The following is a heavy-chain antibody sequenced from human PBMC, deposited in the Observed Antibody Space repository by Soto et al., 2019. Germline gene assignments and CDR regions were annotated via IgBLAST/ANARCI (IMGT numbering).Heavy chain of an antibody. CDR1: VFDFGDYY. V-gene: IGHV3-11*01. D-gene: IGHD6-13*01. CDR2: IDSGDGTT. CDR3: VRLYYSSSWFPFDR. J-gene: IGHJ4*02. Sequence: PVGSLRLSCTGSVFDFGDYYMSCIRHSPGKWLEWVSYIDSGDGTTYYTDSVKGRFTISRDNAKKTVYLQMSSLRVEDTALYYCVRLYYSSSWFPFDRWGQGTLVTVSS.